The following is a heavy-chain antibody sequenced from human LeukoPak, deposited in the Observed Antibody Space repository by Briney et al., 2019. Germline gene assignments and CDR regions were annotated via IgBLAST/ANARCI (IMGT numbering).Heavy chain of an antibody. Sequence: SQTLSLTCTVAGGSISSVSYEWSWTRQPPGRGREGIGRIYTSGSTNYNPSLKSRVTIPVDTSKTQFSLKLSSVTAADTAVYYCATNVRLGELSFLDYWGQGTLVTVSS. CDR3: ATNVRLGELSFLDY. V-gene: IGHV4-61*02. D-gene: IGHD3-16*02. CDR1: GGSISSVSYE. CDR2: IYTSGST. J-gene: IGHJ4*02.